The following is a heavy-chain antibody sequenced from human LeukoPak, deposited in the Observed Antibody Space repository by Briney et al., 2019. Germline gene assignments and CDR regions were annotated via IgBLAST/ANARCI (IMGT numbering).Heavy chain of an antibody. D-gene: IGHD6-13*01. CDR1: GFTFDDYA. CDR2: IGWNSGSI. CDR3: AKGLGSSSWFSFDY. J-gene: IGHJ4*02. V-gene: IGHV3-9*03. Sequence: LSGGSLRLSCAASGFTFDDYAMHWVRQAPGKGLEWVSGIGWNSGSIGYADSVKGRFTISRDNAKNSLYLQMNSLRTEDMALYYCAKGLGSSSWFSFDYWGQGTLVTVSS.